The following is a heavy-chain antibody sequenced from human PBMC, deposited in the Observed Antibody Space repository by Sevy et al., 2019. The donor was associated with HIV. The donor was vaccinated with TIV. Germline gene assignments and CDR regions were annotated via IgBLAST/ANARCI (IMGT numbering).Heavy chain of an antibody. CDR1: GFSLSAHG. CDR3: AREDIMLFGVILGERRSAMDV. V-gene: IGHV3-21*01. D-gene: IGHD3-3*01. Sequence: GGSLRLSCAGIGFSLSAHGVNWVRQAPGKGLEWVAFISGGGSYIYYADSVRGRFIVSRDNAKNSVDLQMNSLRAEDTAVYYCAREDIMLFGVILGERRSAMDVWGQGTLVTVSS. CDR2: ISGGGSYI. J-gene: IGHJ4*02.